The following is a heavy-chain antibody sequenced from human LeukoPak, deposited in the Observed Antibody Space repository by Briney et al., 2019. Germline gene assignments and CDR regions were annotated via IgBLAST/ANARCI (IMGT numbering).Heavy chain of an antibody. D-gene: IGHD6-13*01. CDR3: ARDGSSWFGGMDV. Sequence: GGSLRLSCAASGFTFSNFWMSWVRQTPGKGLEWVANIKKDGSEKNYVESVKGRFTISRDNAKNSLYLQMNSLRAEDTAVYYCARDGSSWFGGMDVWGQGTTVTVSS. CDR2: IKKDGSEK. V-gene: IGHV3-7*01. J-gene: IGHJ6*02. CDR1: GFTFSNFW.